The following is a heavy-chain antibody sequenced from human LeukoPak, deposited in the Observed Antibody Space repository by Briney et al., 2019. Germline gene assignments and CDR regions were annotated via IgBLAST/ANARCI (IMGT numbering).Heavy chain of an antibody. CDR3: ARQGSQVGY. Sequence: SETLSLTCTVSGGSISSSSYYWGWVRQPPGKGLEWIGSIYYSGSTYYNPSLKSRVTISVDTSKNQFSLKLSSVTAADTAVYYCARQGSQVGYWGQGTLVTVSS. CDR1: GGSISSSSYY. V-gene: IGHV4-39*01. D-gene: IGHD3-10*01. CDR2: IYYSGST. J-gene: IGHJ4*02.